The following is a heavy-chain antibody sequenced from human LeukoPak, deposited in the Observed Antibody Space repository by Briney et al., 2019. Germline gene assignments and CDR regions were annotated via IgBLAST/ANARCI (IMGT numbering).Heavy chain of an antibody. CDR3: AKDLVGGDY. J-gene: IGHJ4*02. D-gene: IGHD2-8*02. CDR1: GFTFSGYA. Sequence: PGRSLRLSCAASGFTFSGYAIHWVRQAPGKGLEWVALISYDGSNTYYADSVKGRFTISRDNSKSTLYLQMNSLRVEDTAVYYCAKDLVGGDYWGQGTLVTVSS. CDR2: ISYDGSNT. V-gene: IGHV3-30-3*01.